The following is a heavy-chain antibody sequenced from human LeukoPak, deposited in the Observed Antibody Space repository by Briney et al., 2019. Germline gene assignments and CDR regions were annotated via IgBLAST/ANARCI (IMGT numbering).Heavy chain of an antibody. CDR3: ARRGGYAWYDAFDI. Sequence: PGGSLRLSCAASGFTFSSYWMSWLRQAPGKGLEWVANIKQDGSEKYYVDSVKGRFTISRDNAKNSLYLQMNSLRAEDTAVYYCARRGGYAWYDAFDIWGQGTMVTVSS. CDR1: GFTFSSYW. J-gene: IGHJ3*02. D-gene: IGHD5-12*01. CDR2: IKQDGSEK. V-gene: IGHV3-7*01.